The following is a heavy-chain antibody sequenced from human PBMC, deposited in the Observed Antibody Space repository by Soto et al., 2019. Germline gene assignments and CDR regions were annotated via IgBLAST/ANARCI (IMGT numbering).Heavy chain of an antibody. CDR3: ATSVVAATCIDY. Sequence: SETLSLTCAVSGGSISSSNWWSWVRQPPGKGLEWIGEIYHSGSTNYNPSLKSRVTISVDKSKNQFSLKLSSVTAADTAVYYCATSVVAATCIDYWGQGTLVTVSS. CDR2: IYHSGST. D-gene: IGHD2-15*01. CDR1: GGSISSSNW. V-gene: IGHV4-4*02. J-gene: IGHJ4*02.